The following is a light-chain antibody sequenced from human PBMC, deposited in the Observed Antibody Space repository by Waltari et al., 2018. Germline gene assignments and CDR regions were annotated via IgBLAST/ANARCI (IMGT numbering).Light chain of an antibody. J-gene: IGKJ1*01. CDR2: GAS. V-gene: IGKV3-20*01. CDR3: QHYVRLPAT. Sequence: ELVLTQSPGTLSLSPGELATLACRASQSVGTSLAWYQQKPGQAPRLLIYGASRRATVIPDRFSGSGSGTDFSLTISRLEPEDFAVYYCQHYVRLPATFGQGTKVEV. CDR1: QSVGTS.